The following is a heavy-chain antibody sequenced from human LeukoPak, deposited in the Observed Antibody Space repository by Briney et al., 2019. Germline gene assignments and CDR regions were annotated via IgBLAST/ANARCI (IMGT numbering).Heavy chain of an antibody. Sequence: PGGSLRLSCAASGFTFSSYAMHWVRQAPGKGLEWVAVISYDGSNKYYADSVKGRFTIPRDNSKNTLYLQMNSLRAEDTAVYYCARDLVSIVVVTALDYWGQGTLVTVSS. CDR3: ARDLVSIVVVTALDY. CDR1: GFTFSSYA. J-gene: IGHJ4*02. CDR2: ISYDGSNK. D-gene: IGHD2-21*02. V-gene: IGHV3-30*04.